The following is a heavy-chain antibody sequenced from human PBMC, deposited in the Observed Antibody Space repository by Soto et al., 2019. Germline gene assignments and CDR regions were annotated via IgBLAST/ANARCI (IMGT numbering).Heavy chain of an antibody. J-gene: IGHJ6*03. Sequence: PGGSLRLSXAASGVTLSSYSMNWVRQAPGKGLEWVSSISSSSSYIYYADSVKGRFTISRDNAKNSLYLQMNSLRAEDTAVYYCAIVSGSSSFYYYYYMDVWGKGTTVPVSS. V-gene: IGHV3-21*01. CDR2: ISSSSSYI. CDR1: GVTLSSYS. D-gene: IGHD6-6*01. CDR3: AIVSGSSSFYYYYYMDV.